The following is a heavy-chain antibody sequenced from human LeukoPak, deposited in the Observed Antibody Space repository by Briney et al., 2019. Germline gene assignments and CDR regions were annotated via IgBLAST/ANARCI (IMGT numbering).Heavy chain of an antibody. V-gene: IGHV3-23*01. CDR1: GFTFSSYA. CDR3: ARDLGQYYDTSDNWFDP. Sequence: GGSLRLSCAASGFTFSSYAMNWVRQAPGKGLEWVSSISGSGDDTYYADSVKGRFTISRDNSKNTLYLQMNSLRAEDTAVYYCARDLGQYYDTSDNWFDPWGQGTLVTVSS. CDR2: ISGSGDDT. J-gene: IGHJ5*02. D-gene: IGHD3-22*01.